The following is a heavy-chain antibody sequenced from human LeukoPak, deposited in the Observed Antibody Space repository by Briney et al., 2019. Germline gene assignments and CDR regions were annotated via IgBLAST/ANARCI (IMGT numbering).Heavy chain of an antibody. CDR3: AVLVGGSYYYYALDV. J-gene: IGHJ6*02. Sequence: GGSLRLSCAASGFTFSSYEMNWVRQAPGKGLEWVSYISSGSSSIFYADSVKGRFTISRDDAKNSLYLQMNSLRAEDKAVYYCAVLVGGSYYYYALDVWGQGTTVTVSS. CDR1: GFTFSSYE. CDR2: ISSGSSSI. V-gene: IGHV3-48*03. D-gene: IGHD2-15*01.